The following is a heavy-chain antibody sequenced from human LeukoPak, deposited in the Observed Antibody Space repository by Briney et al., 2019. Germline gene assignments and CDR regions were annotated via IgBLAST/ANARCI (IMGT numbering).Heavy chain of an antibody. Sequence: GGSLRLSCAASGFTFSSYAMHWVRQAPGKWLEWVAVISYDGSNKYYADSVKGRFTISRDNSKNTLYLQMNSLRAEDTAVYYCAREPPYSSGWYYFDYWGQGTLVTVSS. V-gene: IGHV3-30*04. CDR2: ISYDGSNK. CDR1: GFTFSSYA. CDR3: AREPPYSSGWYYFDY. J-gene: IGHJ4*02. D-gene: IGHD6-19*01.